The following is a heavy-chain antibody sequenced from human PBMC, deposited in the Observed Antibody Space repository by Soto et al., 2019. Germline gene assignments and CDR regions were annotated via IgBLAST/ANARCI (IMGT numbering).Heavy chain of an antibody. Sequence: QVQLVQSGAEVKKPGASVKVSCKASGYTFTGYYMHWVRQAPGQGLEWMGWINPIFGTANYAQKFQGRVTLTADESTSTAYMELSSLRSEDTAVYYCARGYSYGYYYGMDVWGQGTTVTVSS. CDR3: ARGYSYGYYYGMDV. V-gene: IGHV1-69*01. J-gene: IGHJ6*02. CDR1: GYTFTGYY. D-gene: IGHD5-18*01. CDR2: INPIFGTA.